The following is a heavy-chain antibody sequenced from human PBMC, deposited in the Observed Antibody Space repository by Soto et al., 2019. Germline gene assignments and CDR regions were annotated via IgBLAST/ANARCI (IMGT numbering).Heavy chain of an antibody. CDR3: AREPQYYDILNGYPGGMDV. V-gene: IGHV1-2*02. Sequence: GASVKVSCKASGYTFTGYYMHWVRQAPGQGLEWMGWINPNSGGTNYAQKFQGRVTMTRDTSISTAYMELSRLRSDDTAVYYCAREPQYYDILNGYPGGMDVCGQRTTVTVSS. D-gene: IGHD3-9*01. CDR2: INPNSGGT. CDR1: GYTFTGYY. J-gene: IGHJ6*02.